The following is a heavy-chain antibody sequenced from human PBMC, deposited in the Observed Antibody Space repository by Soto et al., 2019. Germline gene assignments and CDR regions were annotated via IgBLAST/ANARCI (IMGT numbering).Heavy chain of an antibody. CDR3: AKDKGGYYYYGMDV. J-gene: IGHJ6*02. CDR1: GFTFDDYA. Sequence: SLRLSCAASGFTFDDYAMHWVRQAPGKGLEWVSLISWDGGSTYYADSVKGRFTISRDNSKNSLYLQMNSLRAEDTALYYCAKDKGGYYYYGMDVWGQGTTVTVSS. CDR2: ISWDGGST. V-gene: IGHV3-43D*04.